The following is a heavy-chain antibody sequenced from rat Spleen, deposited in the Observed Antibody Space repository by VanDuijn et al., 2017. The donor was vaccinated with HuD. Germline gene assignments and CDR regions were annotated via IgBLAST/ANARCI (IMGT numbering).Heavy chain of an antibody. J-gene: IGHJ4*01. CDR1: GFTFNNYW. CDR3: TRVTYYDGSYYYGVMDA. CDR2: ITNTGGST. Sequence: EVQLVESGGGLVQPGRSLKLSCVASGFTFNNYWMTWIRQAPGKGLEWVASITNTGGSTYYPDSVKGRFTISRDNAKSTLYLQMNSLRSEDTATYYCTRVTYYDGSYYYGVMDAWGQGASVTVSS. D-gene: IGHD1-12*02. V-gene: IGHV5-31*01.